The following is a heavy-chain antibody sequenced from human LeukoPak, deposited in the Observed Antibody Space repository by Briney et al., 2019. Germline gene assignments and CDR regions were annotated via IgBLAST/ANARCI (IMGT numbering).Heavy chain of an antibody. V-gene: IGHV4-34*01. D-gene: IGHD4-17*01. Sequence: SETLSLTCAVYGGSFSGYYWSWIRQPPGKGLEWIGEINHSGSTNYNPSLKSRVTISVDTSKNQFSLKLSSVTAADTAVYYCARGSWGYGDYNYWGQGTLVTVSS. CDR2: INHSGST. CDR3: ARGSWGYGDYNY. CDR1: GGSFSGYY. J-gene: IGHJ4*02.